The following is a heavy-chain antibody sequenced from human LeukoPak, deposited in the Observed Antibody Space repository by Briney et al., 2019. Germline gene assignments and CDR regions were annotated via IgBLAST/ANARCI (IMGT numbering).Heavy chain of an antibody. CDR1: GFTFSSYA. D-gene: IGHD3-3*01. V-gene: IGHV3-23*01. J-gene: IGHJ3*02. CDR3: AKDEPVFGVVRMGGAFDI. CDR2: ISGSGGST. Sequence: GGSLRLSCAASGFTFSSYAMSWVRQAPGKGLEWVSAISGSGGSTYYADSVKGRFTISRDNSKNTLYLQMNSLRAEDTAVYYCAKDEPVFGVVRMGGAFDIWGQGTMVTVSS.